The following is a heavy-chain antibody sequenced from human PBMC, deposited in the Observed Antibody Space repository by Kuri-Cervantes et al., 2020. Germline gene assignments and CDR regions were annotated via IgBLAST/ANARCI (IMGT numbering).Heavy chain of an antibody. V-gene: IGHV4-59*12. J-gene: IGHJ4*01. Sequence: GSLRLSCTVSGGSISSYYWSWIRQPPGKGLEWIGYIYYSGSTNYNPSLKSRVTISVDTSKNQFSLKLSSVTAADTAVYYCARGPGYYGSGSYYIYYFDYWGQGTLVNGSS. D-gene: IGHD3-10*01. CDR3: ARGPGYYGSGSYYIYYFDY. CDR1: GGSISSYY. CDR2: IYYSGST.